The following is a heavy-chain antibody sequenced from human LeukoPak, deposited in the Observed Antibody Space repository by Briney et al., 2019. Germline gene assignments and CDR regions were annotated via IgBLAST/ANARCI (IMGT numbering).Heavy chain of an antibody. V-gene: IGHV3-30-3*01. CDR2: ISYDGSNK. CDR3: ARDSGSGYYYLGAFDM. Sequence: PGGSLRLSCAASGIAFTSYALHWVRQPPGKGLEWVAIISYDGSNKYYADSVKGRFTISRDNSKNTLYLQMNSLRPEDTAVYYCARDSGSGYYYLGAFDMWGQGTMVTVSS. J-gene: IGHJ3*02. CDR1: GIAFTSYA. D-gene: IGHD3-22*01.